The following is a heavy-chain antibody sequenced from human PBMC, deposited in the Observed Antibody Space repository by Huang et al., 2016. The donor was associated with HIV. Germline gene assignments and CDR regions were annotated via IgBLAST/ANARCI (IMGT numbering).Heavy chain of an antibody. CDR2: ISYDGSNK. D-gene: IGHD1-26*01. V-gene: IGHV3-30*18. CDR1: GFSFSTYG. CDR3: AKDGADEEWDIDY. Sequence: VQLVESGGGVVQPGRSLRLACAASGFSFSTYGLPWVRQAAGKGREGVAVISYDGSNKYYAHSVKGRFTISRDTSENKVYLQMNSLRHEDTAVYYCAKDGADEEWDIDYWGQGTLVTVSS. J-gene: IGHJ4*02.